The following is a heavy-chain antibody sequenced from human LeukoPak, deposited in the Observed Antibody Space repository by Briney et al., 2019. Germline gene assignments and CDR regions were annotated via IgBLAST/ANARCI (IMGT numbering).Heavy chain of an antibody. CDR1: GFTFSSYG. Sequence: GRSLRLSCAASGFTFSSYGMHWVRQAPGKGLEWVAVIWYDGSNKYYADSVKGRFTISRDNSKNTLYLQMNSLRAEDTAVYYCARDGSSSWQYYFDYWGQGTLVTVSS. V-gene: IGHV3-33*01. CDR2: IWYDGSNK. CDR3: ARDGSSSWQYYFDY. D-gene: IGHD6-13*01. J-gene: IGHJ4*02.